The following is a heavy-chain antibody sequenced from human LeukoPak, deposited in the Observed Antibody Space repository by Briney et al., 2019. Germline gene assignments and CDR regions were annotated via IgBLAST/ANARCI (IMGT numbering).Heavy chain of an antibody. D-gene: IGHD2/OR15-2a*01. CDR2: IYYSGST. V-gene: IGHV4-59*01. CDR1: GGSISSYY. Sequence: SETLSLTCTVSGGSISSYYWSWIRQPPGKGLEWVGYIYYSGSTNYNPSLKSRVTILVDTSKNQFSLKLSSVTAADTAVYYCARDKNYYGMDVWGQGTTVTVPS. CDR3: ARDKNYYGMDV. J-gene: IGHJ6*02.